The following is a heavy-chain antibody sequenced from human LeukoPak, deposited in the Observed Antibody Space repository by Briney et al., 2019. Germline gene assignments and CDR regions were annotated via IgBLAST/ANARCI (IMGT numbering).Heavy chain of an antibody. CDR2: ISGSGGST. J-gene: IGHJ5*02. D-gene: IGHD4-17*01. CDR3: TRALHDSGDYWFDP. CDR1: GFTFSSYA. V-gene: IGHV3-23*01. Sequence: PGGSLRLSCAASGFTFSSYAMSWVRQAPGKGLEWVSAISGSGGSTYYADSVKGRFTISRNNSKNTLYLETNSLRAEDTAVYYCTRALHDSGDYWFDPWGQGTLVTVSS.